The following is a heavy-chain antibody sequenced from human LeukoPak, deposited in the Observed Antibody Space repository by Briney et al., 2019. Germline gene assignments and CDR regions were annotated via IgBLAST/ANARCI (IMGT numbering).Heavy chain of an antibody. D-gene: IGHD6-13*01. CDR3: ARDLGIAAAKSDY. Sequence: GGSLRRSCAASGFTFSSYSMNWVRQAPGKGLEWVSSISSSSSYIYYADSVKGRFTISRDNAKNSLYLQMNSLRAEDTAVYYCARDLGIAAAKSDYWGQGTLVTVSS. CDR2: ISSSSSYI. CDR1: GFTFSSYS. V-gene: IGHV3-21*01. J-gene: IGHJ4*02.